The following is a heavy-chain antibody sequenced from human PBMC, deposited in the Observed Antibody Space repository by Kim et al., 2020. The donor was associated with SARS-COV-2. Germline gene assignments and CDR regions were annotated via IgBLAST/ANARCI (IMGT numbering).Heavy chain of an antibody. CDR3: ARTGSWHNYFDF. J-gene: IGHJ4*02. V-gene: IGHV4-59*08. Sequence: SETLSLTCTVAGGSISTYYWSWIRQPPGQGLEWIGYIYYSGTTNYNPSLKSRVTISVDTSKNQFSLKLSSVTAADTALYYCARTGSWHNYFDFWGQGTLVTDSS. CDR2: IYYSGTT. CDR1: GGSISTYY. D-gene: IGHD6-13*01.